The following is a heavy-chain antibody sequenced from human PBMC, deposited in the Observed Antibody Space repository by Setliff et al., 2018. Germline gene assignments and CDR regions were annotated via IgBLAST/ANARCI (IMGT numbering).Heavy chain of an antibody. CDR2: INHSGST. CDR3: ARGKERITMIVVVTSGAFDI. V-gene: IGHV4-34*01. J-gene: IGHJ3*02. CDR1: GGSFSGYY. Sequence: PSETLSLTCAVYGGSFSGYYWSWIRQPPGKGLEWIGEINHSGSTNYNPSLKSRVTISVDTSKNQFSLKLSSVTAAGTAVYYCARGKERITMIVVVTSGAFDIWGQGTMVTVSS. D-gene: IGHD3-22*01.